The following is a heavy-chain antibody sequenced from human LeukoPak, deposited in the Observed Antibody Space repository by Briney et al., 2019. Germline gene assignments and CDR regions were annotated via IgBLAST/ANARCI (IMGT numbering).Heavy chain of an antibody. CDR3: ARQKCTSTSCLTKNAFDI. V-gene: IGHV4-4*09. CDR2: IYTSGGT. Sequence: SETLSLTCTVSGSISSYYWSWIRQPPAQGLEWIGYIYTSGGTNYTPSLTRRVNISVDTSKNQFSLDLSSVTAADTAVYYCARQKCTSTSCLTKNAFDIWGQGTMVTVSS. J-gene: IGHJ3*02. CDR1: GSISSYY. D-gene: IGHD2-2*01.